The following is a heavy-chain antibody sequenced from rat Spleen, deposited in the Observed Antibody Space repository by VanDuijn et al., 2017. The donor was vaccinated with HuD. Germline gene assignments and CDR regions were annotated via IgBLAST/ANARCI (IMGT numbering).Heavy chain of an antibody. D-gene: IGHD1-9*01. CDR1: GFSLTSSH. CDR3: TREGHTMDRATYWFAY. V-gene: IGHV2-43*01. J-gene: IGHJ3*01. Sequence: QVQLKESGPGLVQPSQTLSLTCTVSGFSLTSSHVSWVRQPPGKGLEWVGVIWAGGSTAYNSLLKSRLSISRDTSKCQVFLKMNSLQTEDTAIYFCTREGHTMDRATYWFAYWGQGTLVTVSS. CDR2: IWAGGST.